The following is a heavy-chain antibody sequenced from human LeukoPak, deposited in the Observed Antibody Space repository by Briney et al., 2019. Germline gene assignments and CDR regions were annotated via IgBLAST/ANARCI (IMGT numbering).Heavy chain of an antibody. V-gene: IGHV4-59*01. CDR1: GGSISSSY. CDR2: IYYSGST. J-gene: IGHJ4*02. CDR3: AGGWGHFDY. Sequence: SGTLSLTCTVSGGSISSSYWSCIRQPPGKGMEWIGNIYYSGSTNYNPYLKSRVTISLDTSENQFSLKLSSVTAADTAVYYCAGGWGHFDYWGQGPLVTVSP. D-gene: IGHD3-16*01.